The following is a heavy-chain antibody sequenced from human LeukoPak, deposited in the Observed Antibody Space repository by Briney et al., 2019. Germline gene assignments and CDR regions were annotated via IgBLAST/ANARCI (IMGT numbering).Heavy chain of an antibody. J-gene: IGHJ3*02. CDR3: ARGSWDTAMVRLIFDI. CDR1: GFTFSSYS. CDR2: ISSSSSYI. D-gene: IGHD5-18*01. Sequence: GGSLRLSCAASGFTFSSYSMNWVRQAPGKGLEWVSSISSSSSYIYYADSVKGRFTISRDNAKNSLYLQMNSLRAEDTAVYYCARGSWDTAMVRLIFDIWGQGTMVTVSS. V-gene: IGHV3-21*01.